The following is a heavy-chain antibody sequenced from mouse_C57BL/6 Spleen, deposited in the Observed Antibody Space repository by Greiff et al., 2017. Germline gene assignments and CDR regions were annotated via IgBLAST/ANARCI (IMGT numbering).Heavy chain of an antibody. Sequence: EVQLVESGGGLVKPGGSLKLSCAASGFTFSSYTMSWVRQTPEKRLEWVATISGGGGNTYYPDSVKGRFTISRDNAKNTLYLQRSSLRSEDTALYYCARHSTGTGGFDYWGQGTTLTVSS. CDR2: ISGGGGNT. J-gene: IGHJ2*01. D-gene: IGHD4-1*01. V-gene: IGHV5-9*01. CDR3: ARHSTGTGGFDY. CDR1: GFTFSSYT.